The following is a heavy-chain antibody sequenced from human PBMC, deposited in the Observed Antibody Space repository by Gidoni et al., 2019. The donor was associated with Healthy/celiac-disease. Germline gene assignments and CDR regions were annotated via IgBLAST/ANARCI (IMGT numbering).Heavy chain of an antibody. CDR3: ARDSPNRELWFGELVTGGVDAFDI. Sequence: QVQLQESGPGLVKPSETLSLTCTVSGGSISSYYWSWIRQPAGKGLEWIGRIYTSGSTNYNPSLKSRVTMSVDTSKNQFSLKLSSVTAADTAVYYCARDSPNRELWFGELVTGGVDAFDIWGQGTMVTVSS. D-gene: IGHD3-10*01. J-gene: IGHJ3*02. CDR1: GGSISSYY. V-gene: IGHV4-4*07. CDR2: IYTSGST.